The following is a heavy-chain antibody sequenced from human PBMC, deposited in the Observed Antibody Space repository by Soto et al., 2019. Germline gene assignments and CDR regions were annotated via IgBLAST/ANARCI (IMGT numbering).Heavy chain of an antibody. CDR3: ARMETFGSLNWFDP. CDR2: MNPGSGDT. J-gene: IGHJ5*02. V-gene: IGHV1-8*01. Sequence: ASVKVSCKASGYSFTNNDVSWVRQATGQGLEWMGWMNPGSGDTGYAQKFQGRVTMTRDISIATAYMELSSLRSDDTAIYYCARMETFGSLNWFDPWGQGTLVTVST. D-gene: IGHD3-16*01. CDR1: GYSFTNND.